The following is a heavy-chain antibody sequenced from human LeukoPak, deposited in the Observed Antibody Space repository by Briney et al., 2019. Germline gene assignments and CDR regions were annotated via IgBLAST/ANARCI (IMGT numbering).Heavy chain of an antibody. D-gene: IGHD1-26*01. J-gene: IGHJ6*02. CDR3: ASQYSGSYIGYYYYGMDV. CDR1: GGSFSGYY. V-gene: IGHV4-34*01. CDR2: INHSGST. Sequence: KPSETLSLTCAVFGGSFSGYYWSWIRPPPGKGLERIGEINHSGSTNYNPSLKSRVTISVDTSKNQFSLKLSSVTAADTAVYYCASQYSGSYIGYYYYGMDVWGQGTTVTVSS.